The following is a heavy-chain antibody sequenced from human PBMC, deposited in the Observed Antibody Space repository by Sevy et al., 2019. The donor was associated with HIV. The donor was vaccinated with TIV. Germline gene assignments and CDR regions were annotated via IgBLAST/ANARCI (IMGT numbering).Heavy chain of an antibody. CDR1: GFTFSNYN. J-gene: IGHJ6*02. Sequence: GGSLRLSCAASGFTFSNYNMTWVRQAPGKGLEWVSFISSSSGSIYYADSLKGRFTISRDNAKNSLYLQMNNLRAEDTAVYYCARDRDTIVKNKYYYYGMDVWGQGTTVTVS. CDR2: ISSSSGSI. V-gene: IGHV3-21*01. D-gene: IGHD3-22*01. CDR3: ARDRDTIVKNKYYYYGMDV.